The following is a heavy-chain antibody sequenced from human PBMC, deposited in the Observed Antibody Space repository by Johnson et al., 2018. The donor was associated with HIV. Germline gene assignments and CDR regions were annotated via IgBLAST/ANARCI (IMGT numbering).Heavy chain of an antibody. D-gene: IGHD3-9*01. CDR3: ARDGRDLVTRGSFDV. J-gene: IGHJ3*01. CDR1: GITVGTNY. V-gene: IGHV3-66*02. Sequence: VQLVESGGGLVQPGGSLRLSCAASGITVGTNYMSWVRQAPGKGLEWVSVIFSVGDVYYADSVKGRFTISRDNSKNMVYLQMNSLRPEDTAVYYCARDGRDLVTRGSFDVWGKGTVVTVSS. CDR2: IFSVGDV.